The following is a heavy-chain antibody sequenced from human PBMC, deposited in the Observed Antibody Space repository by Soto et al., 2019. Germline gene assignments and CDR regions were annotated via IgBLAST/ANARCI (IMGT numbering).Heavy chain of an antibody. CDR1: GYSFSTYW. V-gene: IGHV5-51*01. J-gene: IGHJ6*02. D-gene: IGHD4-17*01. CDR2: IYPGDSDT. Sequence: PGESLKISCQGSGYSFSTYWIGWVRQMPGKGLEWMGIIYPGDSDTKYSPSFQGQVTISADTSINTAYLQWSSLKASDTAMYYCAGHKASTVTTYFYNYGMDVWGQGTTVTVSS. CDR3: AGHKASTVTTYFYNYGMDV.